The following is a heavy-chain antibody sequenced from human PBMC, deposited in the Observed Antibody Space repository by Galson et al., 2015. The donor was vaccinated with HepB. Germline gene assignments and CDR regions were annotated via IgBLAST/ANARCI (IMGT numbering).Heavy chain of an antibody. CDR1: GVSISTYY. J-gene: IGHJ6*02. Sequence: TLSLTCTVSGVSISTYYWSWIRQAPGKGLEWIGYTSYSRSSNNNPSLKSRVTISMDTSKNQFFLRLTSVTVADTAVYSCARGERYGPDVWGPGTTVTVSS. V-gene: IGHV4-59*01. CDR2: TSYSRSS. CDR3: ARGERYGPDV. D-gene: IGHD1-1*01.